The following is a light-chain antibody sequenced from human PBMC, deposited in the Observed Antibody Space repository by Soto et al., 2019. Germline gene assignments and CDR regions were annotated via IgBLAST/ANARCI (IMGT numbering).Light chain of an antibody. J-gene: IGKJ1*01. CDR3: LQDYNFPWA. Sequence: IQMTQSPSSLSASVGDRVTISCRASQDIRSDLAWYQQKPGKVPKLLIYGASKLESGVPSRFSGSGFGTDFTLTISSLQPEDFATYYCLQDYNFPWAFGQGTKVEIK. V-gene: IGKV1-6*01. CDR2: GAS. CDR1: QDIRSD.